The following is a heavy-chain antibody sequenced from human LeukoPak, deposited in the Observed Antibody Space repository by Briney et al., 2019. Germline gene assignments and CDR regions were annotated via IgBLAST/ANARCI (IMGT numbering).Heavy chain of an antibody. J-gene: IGHJ1*01. CDR3: ARETRSGYSSSRYFRH. V-gene: IGHV1-46*01. Sequence: GASVKVSCKASGYTFTTYYMHWVRQAPGQGLEWMGIINPSGGSTTYAQKFQGRVTMTRDTSTSTVYMELSSLRSEDTAVYYCARETRSGYSSSRYFRHWSQGTLVTVSS. D-gene: IGHD6-19*01. CDR1: GYTFTTYY. CDR2: INPSGGST.